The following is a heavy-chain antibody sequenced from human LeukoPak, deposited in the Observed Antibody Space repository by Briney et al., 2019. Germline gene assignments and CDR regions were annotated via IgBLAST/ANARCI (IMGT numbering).Heavy chain of an antibody. CDR1: GFIFSSYS. Sequence: GGSLRLSCAASGFIFSSYSMNWVRQAPGKGLEWVSYISRSGNDIYHADSVKGRFTISRDNVKNLLYLQMNSLRAEDTAVYYCARDGYDNYFQHWGQGTLVTVSS. V-gene: IGHV3-48*01. CDR2: ISRSGNDI. J-gene: IGHJ1*01. D-gene: IGHD3-22*01. CDR3: ARDGYDNYFQH.